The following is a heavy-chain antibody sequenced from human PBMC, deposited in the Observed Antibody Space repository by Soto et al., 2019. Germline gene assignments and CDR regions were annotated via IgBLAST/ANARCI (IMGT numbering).Heavy chain of an antibody. D-gene: IGHD3-16*01. CDR2: IYSGGST. J-gene: IGHJ6*02. CDR1: GFTVSSNY. V-gene: IGHV3-53*01. Sequence: PGGSLRLSCAASGFTVSSNYMSWVRQAPGKGLEWVSVIYSGGSTYYADSVKGRFTISRDNSKNTLYLQMNSLRAEDTAVYYCARDFGANYDSYYGMDVWGQGTTVTVSS. CDR3: ARDFGANYDSYYGMDV.